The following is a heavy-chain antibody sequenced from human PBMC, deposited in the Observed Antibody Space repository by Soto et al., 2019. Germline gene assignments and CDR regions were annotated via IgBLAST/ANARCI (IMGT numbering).Heavy chain of an antibody. CDR3: ARRDSSGWSFDY. CDR2: IIPIFGTA. CDR1: GGTFSSYA. Sequence: SVKVSCKASGGTFSSYAISWVRQAPGQGLEWMGGIIPIFGTANYAQKFQGRVTITADESTSTAYMELSSLRSEDTAVYYCARRDSSGWSFDYWGQGTLVTVSS. D-gene: IGHD6-19*01. V-gene: IGHV1-69*13. J-gene: IGHJ4*02.